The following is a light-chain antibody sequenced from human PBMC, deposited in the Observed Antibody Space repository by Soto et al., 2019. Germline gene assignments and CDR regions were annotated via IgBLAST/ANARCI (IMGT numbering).Light chain of an antibody. J-gene: IGKJ3*01. CDR3: QNCYFAPFT. CDR1: QRISNY. V-gene: IGKV1-27*01. Sequence: DIQMTQSPSSLSASVGDRVTITCRASQRISNYLAWYQQKPGKVPKLLIYAASILHSGVPSRFSGSGSGTDFTLTISSLQPEDVATYYCQNCYFAPFTFGPGTKVDIK. CDR2: AAS.